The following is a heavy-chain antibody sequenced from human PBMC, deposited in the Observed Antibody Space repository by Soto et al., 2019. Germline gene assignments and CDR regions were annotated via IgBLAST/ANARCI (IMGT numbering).Heavy chain of an antibody. CDR1: GGTFSSYA. V-gene: IGHV1-69*06. CDR3: ARELTIFGVVTDYYGMDV. Sequence: SVKVSCKASGGTFSSYAISWVRQAPGQGLEWMGGIIPIFGTANYAQKFQGRVTITADKSTSTAYMELSSLRSEDTAVYYCARELTIFGVVTDYYGMDVWGQGTTVTVS. J-gene: IGHJ6*02. CDR2: IIPIFGTA. D-gene: IGHD3-3*01.